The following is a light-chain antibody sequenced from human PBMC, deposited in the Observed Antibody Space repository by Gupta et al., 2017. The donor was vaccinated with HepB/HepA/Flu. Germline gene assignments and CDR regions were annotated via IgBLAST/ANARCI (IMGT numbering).Light chain of an antibody. CDR3: QQSYSTPKP. CDR2: AAS. V-gene: IGKV1-39*01. J-gene: IGKJ1*01. CDR1: QTISTY. Sequence: EIQMTQSPSSLSASVGDRVTITCRASQTISTYLNWYQQKPGEAPKLLIYAASTLQGGVPSRFSGSGSGIDFTLTISSLRPEDFATYYCQQSYSTPKPFGQGTKVEIK.